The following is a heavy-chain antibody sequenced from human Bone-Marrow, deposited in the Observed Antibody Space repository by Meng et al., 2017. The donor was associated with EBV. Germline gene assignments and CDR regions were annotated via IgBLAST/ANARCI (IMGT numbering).Heavy chain of an antibody. D-gene: IGHD1-1*01. CDR3: LLQVQDDDY. CDR2: IYHSGST. CDR1: GGSIRSSNW. J-gene: IGHJ4*02. V-gene: IGHV4-4*02. Sequence: QGELQGAGPGLVKPTGTLSLTGAVSGGSIRSSNWWSWVRQPPGKGLEWIGEIYHSGSTNYSPSLKSRVTISVDKSKNQFSLKLSSVTAADTAVYYCLLQVQDDDYWGQGTLVTVSS.